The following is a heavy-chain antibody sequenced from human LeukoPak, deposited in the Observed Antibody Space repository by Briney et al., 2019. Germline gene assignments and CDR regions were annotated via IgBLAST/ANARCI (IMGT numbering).Heavy chain of an antibody. J-gene: IGHJ3*02. CDR2: IYSGGST. CDR1: GFTFSSYW. Sequence: GGSLRLSCAASGFTFSSYWMHWVRQAPGKGLEWVSVIYSGGSTYYADSVKGRFTISRDNSKNTLYLQMNSLRAEDTAVYYCARACGGDCYGAFDIWGQGTMVTVSS. D-gene: IGHD2-21*02. CDR3: ARACGGDCYGAFDI. V-gene: IGHV3-53*01.